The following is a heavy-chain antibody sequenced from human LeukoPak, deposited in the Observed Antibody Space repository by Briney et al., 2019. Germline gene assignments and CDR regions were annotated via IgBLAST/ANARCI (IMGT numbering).Heavy chain of an antibody. D-gene: IGHD2-2*01. V-gene: IGHV4-31*03. CDR1: GGSISSGGYY. CDR2: IYYSGST. Sequence: PSETLSLTCTVSGGSISSGGYYWSWIRQHLGKGLEWIGYIYYSGSTYCNPSLKSRVTISVDTSKNQFSLKLSSVTAADTAVYYCASAPIVVVPAAIDLGYYGMDVWGQGTTVTVSS. J-gene: IGHJ6*02. CDR3: ASAPIVVVPAAIDLGYYGMDV.